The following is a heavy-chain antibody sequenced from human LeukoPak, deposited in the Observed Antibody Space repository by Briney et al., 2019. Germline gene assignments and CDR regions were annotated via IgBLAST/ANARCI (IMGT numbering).Heavy chain of an antibody. Sequence: ASVEVSCKASGYTFTSYGISWVRQAPGQGLEWMGWISAYNGNTNYAQKLQGRVTMTTDTSTSTAYMELRSLRSDDTAVYYCARAGVWDYSDSSGYHNGAFDIWGQGTRVTVSS. V-gene: IGHV1-18*01. CDR3: ARAGVWDYSDSSGYHNGAFDI. CDR2: ISAYNGNT. D-gene: IGHD3-22*01. CDR1: GYTFTSYG. J-gene: IGHJ3*02.